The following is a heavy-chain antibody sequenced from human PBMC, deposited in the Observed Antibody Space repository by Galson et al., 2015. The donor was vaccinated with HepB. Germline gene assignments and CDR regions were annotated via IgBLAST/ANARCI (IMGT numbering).Heavy chain of an antibody. CDR1: GFTFSSYA. V-gene: IGHV3-30*04. CDR2: ISYDGSNK. Sequence: SLRLSCAASGFTFSSYAMHWVRQAPGKGLEWVAVISYDGSNKYYADSVKGRFTISRDNSKNTLYLQMNSLRAEDTAVYYCARDSRAPMAQRASHYSSSWYVYFQPWGQGTLVTVSS. D-gene: IGHD6-13*01. CDR3: ARDSRAPMAQRASHYSSSWYVYFQP. J-gene: IGHJ1*01.